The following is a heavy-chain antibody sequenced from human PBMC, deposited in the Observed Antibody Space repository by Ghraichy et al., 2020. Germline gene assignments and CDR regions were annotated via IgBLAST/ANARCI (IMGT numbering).Heavy chain of an antibody. V-gene: IGHV4-34*01. Sequence: SETLSLTCAVHGGSFSGFYWSWIRQSPGQGLEWIGEINQSENTNYNPSLKSRVAISRDTSKDQFSLQLKSVTAAYTAVYYCARTVRGYGDSTGGRFDYWGQGTLVTVSS. CDR2: INQSENT. CDR1: GGSFSGFY. D-gene: IGHD4-17*01. CDR3: ARTVRGYGDSTGGRFDY. J-gene: IGHJ4*02.